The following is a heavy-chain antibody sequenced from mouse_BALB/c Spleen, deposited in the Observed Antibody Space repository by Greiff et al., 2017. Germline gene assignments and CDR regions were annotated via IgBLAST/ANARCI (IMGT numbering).Heavy chain of an antibody. J-gene: IGHJ1*01. CDR2: ISYSGST. CDR3: ARLDGQFVYWYFDV. CDR1: GYSITSDYA. Sequence: VQLKQSGPGLVKPSQSLSLTCTVTGYSITSDYAWNWIRQFPGNKLEWMGYISYSGSTSYNPSLKSRISITRDTSKNQFFLQLNSVTTEDTATYYCARLDGQFVYWYFDVWGAGTTVTVSS. V-gene: IGHV3-2*02. D-gene: IGHD2-3*01.